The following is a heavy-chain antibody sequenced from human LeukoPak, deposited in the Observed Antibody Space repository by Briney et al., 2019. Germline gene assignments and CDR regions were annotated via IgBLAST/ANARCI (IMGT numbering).Heavy chain of an antibody. Sequence: PGGSLRLSCAASGFTVSSNYMSWVRQAPGKGLEWVSVIYSGGSTYYADSVKGRFTISRDNSKNTLYLQMNSLRAEDTAVYYCARDSSGYYLPAFDIWGQGTMVTASS. CDR2: IYSGGST. V-gene: IGHV3-53*01. CDR1: GFTVSSNY. J-gene: IGHJ3*02. CDR3: ARDSSGYYLPAFDI. D-gene: IGHD3-22*01.